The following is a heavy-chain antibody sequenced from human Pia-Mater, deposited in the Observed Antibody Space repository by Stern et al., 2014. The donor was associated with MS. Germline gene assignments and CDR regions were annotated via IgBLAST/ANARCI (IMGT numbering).Heavy chain of an antibody. J-gene: IGHJ3*02. Sequence: DQLVESGPGLVKPSGTLSLTCAVSGGSISSSNWWSWVRQPPGKGLEWXGEIYHSGSTNYNPSLKSRVTISVDKSKNQFSLKLSSVTAADTAVYYCASSSGGDFWSGLNLADAFDIWGQGTMVTVSS. V-gene: IGHV4-4*02. CDR2: IYHSGST. CDR1: GGSISSSNW. CDR3: ASSSGGDFWSGLNLADAFDI. D-gene: IGHD3-3*01.